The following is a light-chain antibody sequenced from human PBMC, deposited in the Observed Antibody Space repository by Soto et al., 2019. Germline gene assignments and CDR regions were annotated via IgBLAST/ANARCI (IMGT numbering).Light chain of an antibody. J-gene: IGLJ1*01. CDR2: EVS. V-gene: IGLV2-14*01. CDR3: SSYTSSSTL. CDR1: SSDVGSYNY. Sequence: QSVLTPPASVSGSPGQSITISCTGTSSDVGSYNYVSWYQQHPGKAPKLMIYEVSDRPSGISSRFSGSKSGNTASLTISGLQTEDEADYYCSSYTSSSTLFGTGTKVTVL.